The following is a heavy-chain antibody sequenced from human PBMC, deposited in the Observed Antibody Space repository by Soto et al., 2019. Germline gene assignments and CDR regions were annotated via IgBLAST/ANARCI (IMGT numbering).Heavy chain of an antibody. Sequence: GASVKVSCKASGGTFSSYAISWVRQAPGQGLERIRGIIPIFGTANYAQKFQGRVTITADESTSTAYMELSSLRSEFTAVYYCARAYYDSSSLDYWGQGTLVTVSS. CDR2: IIPIFGTA. J-gene: IGHJ4*02. CDR1: GGTFSSYA. CDR3: ARAYYDSSSLDY. D-gene: IGHD3-22*01. V-gene: IGHV1-69*13.